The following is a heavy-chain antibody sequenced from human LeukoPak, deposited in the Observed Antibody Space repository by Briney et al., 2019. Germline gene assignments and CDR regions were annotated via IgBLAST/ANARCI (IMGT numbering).Heavy chain of an antibody. CDR1: GFTFSSYS. D-gene: IGHD3-16*01. Sequence: GGSLRLSCAASGFTFSSYSMNWVRQAPGKGLEWVSSISSSSSYIYYADSVKGRFTISRDNAKNSLYLQMNSLRAEDTAVYYCARGYDYVYHYYYMDVWGKETTVTVSS. J-gene: IGHJ6*03. CDR3: ARGYDYVYHYYYMDV. CDR2: ISSSSSYI. V-gene: IGHV3-21*01.